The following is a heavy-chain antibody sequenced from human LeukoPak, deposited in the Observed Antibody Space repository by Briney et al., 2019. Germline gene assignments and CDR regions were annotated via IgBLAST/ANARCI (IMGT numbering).Heavy chain of an antibody. J-gene: IGHJ5*02. CDR2: IYYSGST. Sequence: KSSETLSLTCTVSGGSISSGGYYWSWIRQHPGKGLEWIGYIYYSGSTYYNPSLKSRVTISVDTSKNQFSLKLSSVTAADTAVYYCAREMKAGSRRVGAIWFDPWGQGTLVTVSS. CDR1: GGSISSGGYY. CDR3: AREMKAGSRRVGAIWFDP. D-gene: IGHD1-26*01. V-gene: IGHV4-31*03.